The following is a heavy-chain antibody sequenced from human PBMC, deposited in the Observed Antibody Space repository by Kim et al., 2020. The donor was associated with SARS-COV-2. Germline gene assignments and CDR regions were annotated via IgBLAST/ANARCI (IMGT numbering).Heavy chain of an antibody. Sequence: SETLSLTFTVSGDSISNGGYFWSWIRQHPEKGLEWIAYINYNGNNYYNPSLKSRATISVDTSKNQFSLRLSSVTAADTAVYYCARDDKSGYYSGWFDPWGQGSLVTVSS. D-gene: IGHD3-3*01. CDR3: ARDDKSGYYSGWFDP. V-gene: IGHV4-31*03. CDR2: INYNGNN. J-gene: IGHJ5*02. CDR1: GDSISNGGYF.